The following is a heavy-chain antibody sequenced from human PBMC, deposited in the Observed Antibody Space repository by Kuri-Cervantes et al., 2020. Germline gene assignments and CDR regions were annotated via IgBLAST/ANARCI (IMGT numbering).Heavy chain of an antibody. CDR3: AKSAIRRNDY. Sequence: LSLTCAASGFTFDDYGMSWVRQAPGKGLEWVSAISGSGGSTYYADSVKGRFTISRDNSKNTLYLQMNSLRAEDTAVYYCAKSAIRRNDYWGQGTLVTVSS. J-gene: IGHJ4*02. CDR1: GFTFDDYG. V-gene: IGHV3-23*01. D-gene: IGHD3-3*01. CDR2: ISGSGGST.